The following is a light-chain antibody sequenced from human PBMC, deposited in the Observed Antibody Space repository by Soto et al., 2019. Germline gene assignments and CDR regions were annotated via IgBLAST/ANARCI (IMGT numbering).Light chain of an antibody. J-gene: IGLJ2*01. V-gene: IGLV2-14*01. CDR3: YSFTVSTIVI. CDR1: SSDVGAYNY. CDR2: EVS. Sequence: QSALTQPASVSGSPGQSITISCTGTSSDVGAYNYVSWYQHHPDKAPKVIIYEVSKRPSGVSNRFSGSKAGNTASLTISGHQEEDEADYCCYSFTVSTIVIFGGGTKLTVL.